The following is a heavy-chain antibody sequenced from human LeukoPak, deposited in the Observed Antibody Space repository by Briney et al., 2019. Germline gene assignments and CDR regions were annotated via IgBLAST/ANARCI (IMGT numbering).Heavy chain of an antibody. CDR1: GCTFSTYA. D-gene: IGHD2-2*01. CDR3: AKVDERGYCSSTSCYGDY. V-gene: IGHV3-23*01. Sequence: GGSLRLSCAASGCTFSTYAMTWVRQAPGEGLEWVSAISGSGTYTYYADSVKGRFTISRDNSKNTLFLQMNSLRAEDTAVYYCAKVDERGYCSSTSCYGDYWGQGTLVTVSS. CDR2: ISGSGTYT. J-gene: IGHJ4*02.